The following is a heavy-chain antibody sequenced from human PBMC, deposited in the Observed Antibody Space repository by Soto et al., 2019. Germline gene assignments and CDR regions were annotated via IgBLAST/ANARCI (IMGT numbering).Heavy chain of an antibody. V-gene: IGHV1-8*01. CDR3: ARVYGDYYYYYMDV. Sequence: QVQLVQSGAEVKKPGASVKVSCKASGYTFTSYDINWVRQATGQGLEWMGWMNPNSGNRGYAQKFQGRVTMTRNTSVSTAYMELSSLRSEDTAVYYCARVYGDYYYYYMDVWGKGITVTVSS. CDR1: GYTFTSYD. D-gene: IGHD4-17*01. J-gene: IGHJ6*03. CDR2: MNPNSGNR.